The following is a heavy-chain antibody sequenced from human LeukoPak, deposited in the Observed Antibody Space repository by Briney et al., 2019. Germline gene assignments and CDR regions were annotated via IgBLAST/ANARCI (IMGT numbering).Heavy chain of an antibody. V-gene: IGHV1-2*02. D-gene: IGHD3-22*01. CDR1: GYTFTGYY. CDR3: ARERSTNTYYYDSSGYDY. Sequence: ASVKVSCKASGYTFTGYYMHWVRQAPGQGLEWMGWINPNSGGTNYAQKFQGRVTMTRDTSISTAYMELSRLRSDDTAVYYCARERSTNTYYYDSSGYDYWGQGTLVTVSP. J-gene: IGHJ4*02. CDR2: INPNSGGT.